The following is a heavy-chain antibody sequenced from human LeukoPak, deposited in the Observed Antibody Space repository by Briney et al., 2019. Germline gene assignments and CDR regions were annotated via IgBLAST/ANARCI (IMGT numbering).Heavy chain of an antibody. CDR3: AKSPTMVRSYYVDY. D-gene: IGHD3-10*01. CDR2: ISGSGGST. J-gene: IGHJ4*02. Sequence: GGSLRLSCAASGFTFSSYAMSWVRQAPGKGLEWVSAISGSGGSTYYADSVKGRFTISRDNSKNTLYLQMNSLRAEDTAVYYCAKSPTMVRSYYVDYSGQGSLVTVSS. V-gene: IGHV3-23*01. CDR1: GFTFSSYA.